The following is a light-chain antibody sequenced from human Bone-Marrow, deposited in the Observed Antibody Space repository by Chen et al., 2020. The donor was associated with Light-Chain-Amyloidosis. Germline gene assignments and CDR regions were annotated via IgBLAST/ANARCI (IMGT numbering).Light chain of an antibody. CDR2: AAS. Sequence: IVLTQSPGTLSLSPGERATLSCRASLSVTSSNLAWYQQKPGQAPRLLIYAASIGATGIPDRFSGSGSGTDFTLIISRLEPEDFALYYCHQYGLSPYSFGQGTKLEIK. V-gene: IGKV3-20*01. CDR3: HQYGLSPYS. CDR1: LSVTSSN. J-gene: IGKJ2*03.